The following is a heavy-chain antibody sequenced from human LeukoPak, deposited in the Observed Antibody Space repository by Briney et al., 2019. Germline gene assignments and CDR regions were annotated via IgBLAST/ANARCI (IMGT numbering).Heavy chain of an antibody. Sequence: PSETLSLTCTVSGGSISSSSYYWGWIRQPPGKGLEWIGSIYYSGSTYYNPSLKSRVTISVDTSKNQFSLKLSSVTAADTAVYYCARHPVTMVRRVIISSYYFDYWGQGTLVTVSS. CDR1: GGSISSSSYY. CDR2: IYYSGST. D-gene: IGHD3-10*01. CDR3: ARHPVTMVRRVIISSYYFDY. V-gene: IGHV4-39*01. J-gene: IGHJ4*02.